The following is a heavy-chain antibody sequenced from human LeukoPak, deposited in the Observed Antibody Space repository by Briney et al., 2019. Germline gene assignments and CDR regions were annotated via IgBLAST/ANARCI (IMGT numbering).Heavy chain of an antibody. Sequence: QPGRSLRLSCAASGFTFSRYGMHWVRQAPGKGLEWVTVISYDGSNKYYADSVKGRFTISRDNSKNTLYLQMNSLRAEDTAVYYCAKDFSVYYYDSRVFDYWGQGTLVTVSS. CDR3: AKDFSVYYYDSRVFDY. D-gene: IGHD3-22*01. CDR1: GFTFSRYG. V-gene: IGHV3-30*18. CDR2: ISYDGSNK. J-gene: IGHJ4*02.